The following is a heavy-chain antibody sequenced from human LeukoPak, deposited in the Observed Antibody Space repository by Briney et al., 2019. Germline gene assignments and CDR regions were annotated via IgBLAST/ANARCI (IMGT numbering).Heavy chain of an antibody. Sequence: GSLRLSCAASGFTFSDYSMNWVRQAPGKGLEWIGSIYYSGSTYYNPSLKSRVTISVDTSKNQFSLKLSSVTAADTAVYYCARVVPAAIGPFDYWGQGTLVTVSS. J-gene: IGHJ4*02. CDR2: IYYSGST. CDR3: ARVVPAAIGPFDY. V-gene: IGHV4-38-2*01. CDR1: GFTFSDYS. D-gene: IGHD2-2*01.